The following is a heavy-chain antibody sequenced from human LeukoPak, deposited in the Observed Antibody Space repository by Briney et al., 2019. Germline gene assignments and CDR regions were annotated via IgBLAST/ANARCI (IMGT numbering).Heavy chain of an antibody. CDR1: GGSISNYY. CDR2: VYYSGST. J-gene: IGHJ3*02. CDR3: ARGLRGDVDAFDI. V-gene: IGHV4-59*01. D-gene: IGHD2-21*01. Sequence: SEPLSLTCTVSGGSISNYYWNWIRQPPGKGLEWIGYVYYSGSTSYNPSLKSRVTTSVDTSKNQFSLNLTSVTAADTAVYHCARGLRGDVDAFDIWGQGTMVSVSS.